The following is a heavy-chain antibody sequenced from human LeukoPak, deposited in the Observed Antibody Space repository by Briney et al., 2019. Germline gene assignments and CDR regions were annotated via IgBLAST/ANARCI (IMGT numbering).Heavy chain of an antibody. CDR3: EGYYYGSGSYYMWDYYYMDV. D-gene: IGHD3-10*01. CDR2: ISSSSSYI. Sequence: GRSLRLSCAASGFTFSSYSMNWVRQAPGKGLEWVSSISSSSSYIYYADSVKGRFTISRANAKNSLYLQMNSLRAEDTAVYYCEGYYYGSGSYYMWDYYYMDVWGKGTTVTVSS. J-gene: IGHJ6*03. V-gene: IGHV3-21*01. CDR1: GFTFSSYS.